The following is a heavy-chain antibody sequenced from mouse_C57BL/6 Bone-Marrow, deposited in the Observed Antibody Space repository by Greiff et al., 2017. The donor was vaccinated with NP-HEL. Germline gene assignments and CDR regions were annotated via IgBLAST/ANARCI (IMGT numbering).Heavy chain of an antibody. J-gene: IGHJ2*01. CDR2: IRNKANNHAT. D-gene: IGHD4-1*01. Sequence: EVQLVESGGGLVQPGGSMKLSCAASGFTFSDAWMDWVRQSPEKGLEWVAEIRNKANNHATYYAESVKGRFTISRDDSKSSVYLQMNSLRAEDTGIYYCTSANWDVGYFDYWGQGTTLTVSS. CDR1: GFTFSDAW. V-gene: IGHV6-6*01. CDR3: TSANWDVGYFDY.